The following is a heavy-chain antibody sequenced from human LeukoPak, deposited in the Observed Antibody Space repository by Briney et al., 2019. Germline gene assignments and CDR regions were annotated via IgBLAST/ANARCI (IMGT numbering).Heavy chain of an antibody. V-gene: IGHV4-59*01. Sequence: PSETLSLTCTVSGDSITSYFWSWIRQPPGKGLEWVGYIFYSGITNYNPSLKSRVTISVDTSKNQFSLKLSSVTAADTAVYYCARSSEGRYYYDSSGFSYYYYYMDVWGKGTTVTISS. CDR1: GDSITSYF. J-gene: IGHJ6*03. CDR2: IFYSGIT. CDR3: ARSSEGRYYYDSSGFSYYYYYMDV. D-gene: IGHD3-22*01.